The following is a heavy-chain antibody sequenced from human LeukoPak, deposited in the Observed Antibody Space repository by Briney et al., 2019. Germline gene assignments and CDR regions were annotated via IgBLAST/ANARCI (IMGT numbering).Heavy chain of an antibody. V-gene: IGHV1-18*01. CDR1: GYPFTSYG. CDR3: ARGPFSSSWYWAYREKIFDY. Sequence: GASAEVFCKASGYPFTSYGISWVRQAPGQRPEVMGWISAYNGNTNYAQKLQGRGTMTTDTSTSTAYMELRSLRSDDTAVYYCARGPFSSSWYWAYREKIFDYWGQGTLVTVSS. J-gene: IGHJ4*02. CDR2: ISAYNGNT. D-gene: IGHD6-13*01.